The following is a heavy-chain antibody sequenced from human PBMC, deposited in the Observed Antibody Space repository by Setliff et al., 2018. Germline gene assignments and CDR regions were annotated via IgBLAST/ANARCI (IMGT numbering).Heavy chain of an antibody. Sequence: ASVKVSCKVSGSTLTELTMYWVRQAPGKGLEWMGGFDPEDGETIYAQKFQGRVTITRDTSASTAYMELSSLRSEDTAVYYCARDTYIGDFWSGYYIQGRFDPWGQGTLVTVSS. CDR2: FDPEDGET. V-gene: IGHV1-24*01. D-gene: IGHD3-3*01. CDR3: ARDTYIGDFWSGYYIQGRFDP. CDR1: GSTLTELT. J-gene: IGHJ5*02.